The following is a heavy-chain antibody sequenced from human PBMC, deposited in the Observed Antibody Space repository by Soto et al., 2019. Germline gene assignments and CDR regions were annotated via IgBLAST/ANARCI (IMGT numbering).Heavy chain of an antibody. Sequence: QVQLVQSGAEVKKPGASVRVSCKTSGYTFINYGITWVRQAPGQGLEWMGWLSAYNGDTSSSEKLQDRFTMTTDTYTNTVYMDLRSLTSDDTVLYYCARWSAIVGGAEALDVWGQGTMVIVSS. J-gene: IGHJ3*01. CDR1: GYTFINYG. D-gene: IGHD1-26*01. V-gene: IGHV1-18*01. CDR2: LSAYNGDT. CDR3: ARWSAIVGGAEALDV.